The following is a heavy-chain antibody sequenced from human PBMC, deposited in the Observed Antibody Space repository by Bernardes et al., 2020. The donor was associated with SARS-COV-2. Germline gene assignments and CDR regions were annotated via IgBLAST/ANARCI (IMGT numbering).Heavy chain of an antibody. CDR1: GYSFTTYW. Sequence: GESLKISCKGSGYSFTTYWISWVRQMPGRGLEWMGIIDPNDSHANYSPPFQGHVTFSAAKSINTAYLQWTSLKASDTAIYYCATYGRIPVAGHFYYYGLHVWGQGTTVTVSS. V-gene: IGHV5-10-1*01. CDR3: ATYGRIPVAGHFYYYGLHV. D-gene: IGHD6-19*01. J-gene: IGHJ6*02. CDR2: IDPNDSHA.